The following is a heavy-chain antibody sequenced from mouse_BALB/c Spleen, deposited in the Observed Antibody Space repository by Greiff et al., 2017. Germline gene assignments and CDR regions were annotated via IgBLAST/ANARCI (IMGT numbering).Heavy chain of an antibody. D-gene: IGHD2-14*01. CDR1: GFTFSSFG. CDR2: ISSGSSTI. J-gene: IGHJ1*01. V-gene: IGHV5-17*02. Sequence: EVKLQESGGGLVQPGGSRKLSCAASGFTFSSFGMHWVRQAPEKGLEWVAYISSGSSTIYYADTVKGRFTISRDNPKNTLFLQMTSLRSEDTAMYYCARGEVRVYWYLDDWGEGTTVTDTS. CDR3: ARGEVRVYWYLDD.